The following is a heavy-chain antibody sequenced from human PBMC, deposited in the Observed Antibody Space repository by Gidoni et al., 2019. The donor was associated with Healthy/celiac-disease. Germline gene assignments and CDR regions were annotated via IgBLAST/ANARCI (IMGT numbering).Heavy chain of an antibody. CDR1: GGTFSSYA. CDR3: ARGGIAARTKTRYYYGMDV. V-gene: IGHV1-69*01. D-gene: IGHD6-6*01. CDR2: IIPIFGTA. Sequence: QVQLVQSGAEVKKPGSSVKVSCKASGGTFSSYAIRWVRQAPGQGLEWMGGIIPIFGTANYAQKFQGRVTITADESTSTAYMELSSLRSEDTAVYYCARGGIAARTKTRYYYGMDVWGQGTTVTVSS. J-gene: IGHJ6*02.